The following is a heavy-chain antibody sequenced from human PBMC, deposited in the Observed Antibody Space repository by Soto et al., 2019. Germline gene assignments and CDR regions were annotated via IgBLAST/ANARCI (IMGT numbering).Heavy chain of an antibody. V-gene: IGHV3-21*01. J-gene: IGHJ4*02. D-gene: IGHD5-12*01. CDR1: GFTFSSYS. Sequence: EVQLVESGVGLVKPGGSLRLSCAASGFTFSSYSMNWVGQAPGKGLGWVSSISSSSSYIYYAASVRGRFTLSRANAKNSLYLQMNSLTAEDTAVYYCARGYIGYDHPLDYWGQGTLVTVSS. CDR2: ISSSSSYI. CDR3: ARGYIGYDHPLDY.